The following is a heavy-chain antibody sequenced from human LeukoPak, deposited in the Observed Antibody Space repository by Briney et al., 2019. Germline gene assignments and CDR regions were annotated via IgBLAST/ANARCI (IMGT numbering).Heavy chain of an antibody. CDR1: GGSISNYF. CDR3: ARAVGSVGSLLGYYYYYMDV. D-gene: IGHD1-26*01. V-gene: IGHV4-59*01. CDR2: IYFTGRT. Sequence: PSETLSLTCTVSGGSISNYFWSWIRQPPGKGLEWIGYIYFTGRTNYNPSPKSRVTTSIDTSENQFSLQLTSVTAADTAVYYCARAVGSVGSLLGYYYYYMDVWGRGTTVTVSS. J-gene: IGHJ6*03.